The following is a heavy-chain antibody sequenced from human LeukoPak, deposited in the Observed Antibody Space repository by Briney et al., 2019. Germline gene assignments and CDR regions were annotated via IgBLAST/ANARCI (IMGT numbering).Heavy chain of an antibody. Sequence: ASVKVSCKASGYSFTGHYMHWVRQAPGQGLEWMGWINPNSGGTNYAQKFQGRVTMTRDRSSGTASMELSRLRSDETAVYYCAMGGGTVFGVLNDWGQGTLVTVSS. J-gene: IGHJ4*02. CDR3: AMGGGTVFGVLND. V-gene: IGHV1-2*02. D-gene: IGHD3-3*01. CDR1: GYSFTGHY. CDR2: INPNSGGT.